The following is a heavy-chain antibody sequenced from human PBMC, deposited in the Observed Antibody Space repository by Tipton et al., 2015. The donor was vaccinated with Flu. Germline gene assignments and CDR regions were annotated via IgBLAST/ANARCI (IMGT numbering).Heavy chain of an antibody. CDR2: ISPTSTYI. J-gene: IGHJ4*02. Sequence: SLRLSCAGSGLTFRDYNMNWVRQAPGKGLEWVSSISPTSTYIHYADSVKGRFTISRESAKNSLYLQMNSLRAEDTAVYYCARGGWEAPAPIVGFDHWGQGTLVTVSS. D-gene: IGHD1-26*01. CDR3: ARGGWEAPAPIVGFDH. CDR1: GLTFRDYN. V-gene: IGHV3-21*01.